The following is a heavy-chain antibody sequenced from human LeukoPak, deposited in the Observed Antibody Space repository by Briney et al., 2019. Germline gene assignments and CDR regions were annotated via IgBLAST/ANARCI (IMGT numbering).Heavy chain of an antibody. CDR1: GGTFSSYA. CDR3: ARGRSSWSNLYYFDY. CDR2: IIPIFGTA. V-gene: IGHV1-69*05. Sequence: SVKVSCKASGGTFSSYAISWVRQAPGQGLEWMGRIIPIFGTADYAQKFQGRVTITTDESTSTAYMELSSLRSEDTAVYYCARGRSSWSNLYYFDYWGQGTLVTVSS. D-gene: IGHD6-13*01. J-gene: IGHJ4*02.